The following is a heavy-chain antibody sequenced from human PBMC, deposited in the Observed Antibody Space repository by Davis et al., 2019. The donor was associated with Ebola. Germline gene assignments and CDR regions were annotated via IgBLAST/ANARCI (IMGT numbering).Heavy chain of an antibody. J-gene: IGHJ6*02. D-gene: IGHD2-15*01. CDR1: EDTLRRYG. CDR3: ATDLGYCTDGSCYYYHYGLDV. CDR2: IRYDGSSK. Sequence: GRSLRLPCAASEDTLRRYGIHWVRHAPGKGLEWVSFIRYDGSSKHYADSVKGRFTISRDNSKGTLYLQMHSLRTEDTAVYYCATDLGYCTDGSCYYYHYGLDVWGQGTTVTVS. V-gene: IGHV3-30*02.